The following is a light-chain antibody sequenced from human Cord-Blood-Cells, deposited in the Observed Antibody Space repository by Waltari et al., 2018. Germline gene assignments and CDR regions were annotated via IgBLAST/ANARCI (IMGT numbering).Light chain of an antibody. Sequence: QYALTQPASVSGSPGQSLTISCTGTSSDVGGYNYVSWYQQHPGKAPKLMIYHVSNRPSGVSNRYSGSKSGNTAPHTISGLQSEDESDYYCSSYTSSTTYVFGTGTKVTVL. CDR2: HVS. J-gene: IGLJ1*01. V-gene: IGLV2-14*03. CDR1: SSDVGGYNY. CDR3: SSYTSSTTYV.